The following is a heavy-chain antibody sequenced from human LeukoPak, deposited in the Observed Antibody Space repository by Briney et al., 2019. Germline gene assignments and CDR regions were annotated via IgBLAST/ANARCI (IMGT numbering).Heavy chain of an antibody. J-gene: IGHJ4*02. V-gene: IGHV1-18*01. CDR2: INTYNGNT. D-gene: IGHD3-22*01. CDR1: GYTFTSYA. Sequence: ASVKVSCKASGYTFTSYAISWVRQAPGQGLEWMGWINTYNGNTNYAQKFQGRVTMTTDTSTSTAYMELRSLRSDDTAVYYCARAGVNYYDSSGYSNFDYWGQGTLVTGSS. CDR3: ARAGVNYYDSSGYSNFDY.